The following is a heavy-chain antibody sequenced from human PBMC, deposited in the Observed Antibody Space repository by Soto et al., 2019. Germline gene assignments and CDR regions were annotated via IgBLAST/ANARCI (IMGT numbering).Heavy chain of an antibody. CDR1: GFSFVNYA. V-gene: IGHV3-23*01. CDR2: LSGSGTST. D-gene: IGHD6-19*01. Sequence: EVQLLESGGGLVQPGGSLRISCAASGFSFVNYAMNWVRQAPGKGLEWVSGLSGSGTSTYYADSVKGRFTISRDNSRDTLFLQMNSLTADDTAVYYCAKATTNGGWFNPFDSWGQGALVTVSS. CDR3: AKATTNGGWFNPFDS. J-gene: IGHJ4*02.